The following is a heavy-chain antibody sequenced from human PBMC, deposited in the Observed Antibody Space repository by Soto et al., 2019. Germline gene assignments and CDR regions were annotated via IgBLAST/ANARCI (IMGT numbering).Heavy chain of an antibody. CDR2: IYYSGST. J-gene: IGHJ5*02. CDR1: GGSISSYY. V-gene: IGHV4-59*08. CDR3: ARLYHWFDP. D-gene: IGHD2-2*02. Sequence: SETLSLTCTVSGGSISSYYWSWIRQPPGKGLEWIGYIYYSGSTNYNPSLKSRVTISVDTSKNQFSLKLSSVTAADTAVDYCARLYHWFDPWGQGTLVTVSS.